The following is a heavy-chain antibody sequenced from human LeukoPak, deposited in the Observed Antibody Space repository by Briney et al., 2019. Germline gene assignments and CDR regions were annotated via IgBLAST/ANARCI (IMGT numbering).Heavy chain of an antibody. CDR2: ISGSADST. Sequence: PGGSLRLSCAASGFTFSSYAMSWVRQAPGKGLEWVSGISGSADSTYYADSVKGRFTISRDNAKNSLYLQMNSLRAEDTAVYYCARAVWEYTFLAAAGRTAAYNWFDPWGQGTLVTVSS. V-gene: IGHV3-23*01. CDR1: GFTFSSYA. J-gene: IGHJ5*02. CDR3: ARAVWEYTFLAAAGRTAAYNWFDP. D-gene: IGHD6-13*01.